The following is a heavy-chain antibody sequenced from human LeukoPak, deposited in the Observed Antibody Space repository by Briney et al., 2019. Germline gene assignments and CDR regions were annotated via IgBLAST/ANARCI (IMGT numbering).Heavy chain of an antibody. CDR2: IYHSGST. Sequence: SETLSLTCTVSGYSISSGYYWGWIRQPPGKGLEWIGSIYHSGSTYYNPSLKSRVTISVDTSKNQFSLKLSSVTAADTAVYYCARASYYYDSSGYYPLYYMDVWGKGTTVTVSS. CDR3: ARASYYYDSSGYYPLYYMDV. D-gene: IGHD3-22*01. J-gene: IGHJ6*03. CDR1: GYSISSGYY. V-gene: IGHV4-38-2*02.